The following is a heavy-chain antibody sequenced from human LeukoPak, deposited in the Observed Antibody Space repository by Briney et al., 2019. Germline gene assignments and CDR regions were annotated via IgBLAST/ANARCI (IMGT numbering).Heavy chain of an antibody. Sequence: PSETLSLTCAVYGGSFSGYCWSWIRQPPGKGLEWIGEINHSGSTNYNPSLKSRVTISVDTSKSQFSLKLSSVTAADTAVYYCALSPGYSGYAYYFDYWGQGTLVTVSS. V-gene: IGHV4-34*01. CDR2: INHSGST. D-gene: IGHD5-12*01. CDR3: ALSPGYSGYAYYFDY. CDR1: GGSFSGYC. J-gene: IGHJ4*02.